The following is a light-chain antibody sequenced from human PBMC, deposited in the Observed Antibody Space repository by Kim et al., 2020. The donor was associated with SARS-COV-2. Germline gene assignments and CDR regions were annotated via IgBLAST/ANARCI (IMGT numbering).Light chain of an antibody. V-gene: IGLV1-47*01. CDR2: RNN. J-gene: IGLJ2*01. CDR3: AAWDDSLSGVV. Sequence: GQRGTSSCSGSSSNIGSKYVYWYQQLPGTAPKLLIYRNNQRPSGVPDRFSGSKSGTSASLAISGLRSEDEADYYCAAWDDSLSGVVFGGGTQLTVL. CDR1: SSNIGSKY.